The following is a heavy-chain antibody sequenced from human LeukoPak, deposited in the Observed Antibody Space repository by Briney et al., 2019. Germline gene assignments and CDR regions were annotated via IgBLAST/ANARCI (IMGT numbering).Heavy chain of an antibody. V-gene: IGHV3-21*01. D-gene: IGHD3-10*01. CDR3: ARGPSEVQGVINWYFDL. CDR2: ISSSSSYI. Sequence: GGSLRLSCAASGFTFSSYSMNWVRQAPGKGLEWVSSISSSSSYIYYADSVKGRFTISRDNAKNSLYLQMNSLRAEDTAVYYCARGPSEVQGVINWYFDLWGRGTLVTVSS. CDR1: GFTFSSYS. J-gene: IGHJ2*01.